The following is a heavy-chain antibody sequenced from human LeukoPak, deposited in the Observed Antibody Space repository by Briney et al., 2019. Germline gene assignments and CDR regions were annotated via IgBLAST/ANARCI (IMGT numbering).Heavy chain of an antibody. CDR2: ISYDGSNK. V-gene: IGHV3-30-3*01. CDR3: ARDADYDSSVYSLGGCFDY. Sequence: PGRSLRLSCAASGFTFSSYAMHWVRQAPGKGLEWVAVISYDGSNKYYADSVKGRFTISRDNSKNTLYLQMNSLRAEDTAVYYWARDADYDSSVYSLGGCFDYWGQGPLVTVSS. D-gene: IGHD3-22*01. CDR1: GFTFSSYA. J-gene: IGHJ4*02.